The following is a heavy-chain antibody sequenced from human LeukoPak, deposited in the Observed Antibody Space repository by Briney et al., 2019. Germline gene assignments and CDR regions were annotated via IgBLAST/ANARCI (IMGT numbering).Heavy chain of an antibody. CDR3: ARPGSGNYYNVYAFDI. Sequence: RSGGSLRLSCAASGFTFSSYWMSWVRQAPGKGLEWVANIKQDGSEKYYVDSVKGRYTISRDNAKNSLYLQMNSLRAEDTAVYYCARPGSGNYYNVYAFDIWGQGTMVTVSS. CDR2: IKQDGSEK. CDR1: GFTFSSYW. D-gene: IGHD3-10*01. J-gene: IGHJ3*02. V-gene: IGHV3-7*01.